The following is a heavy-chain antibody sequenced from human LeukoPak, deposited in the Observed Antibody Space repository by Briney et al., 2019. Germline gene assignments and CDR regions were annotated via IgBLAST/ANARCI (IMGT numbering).Heavy chain of an antibody. CDR2: ISGSGGST. J-gene: IGHJ4*02. Sequence: GGSLTLSCAASGFTFSSYAMSWVRQAPGKGLEWVAAISGSGGSTYYADSVKGRFTISRDNSKHTLYLQMNSLRAEDTAVYYCAKDRMVRGAYFDYWGQGTLVTVSS. CDR3: AKDRMVRGAYFDY. V-gene: IGHV3-23*01. D-gene: IGHD3-10*01. CDR1: GFTFSSYA.